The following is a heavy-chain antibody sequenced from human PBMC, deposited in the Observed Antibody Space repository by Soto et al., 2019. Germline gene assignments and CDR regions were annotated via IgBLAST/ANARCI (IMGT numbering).Heavy chain of an antibody. J-gene: IGHJ5*02. CDR3: ASTDIVTTNWFDP. CDR1: GESFIGYY. CDR2: INHGGST. D-gene: IGHD5-12*01. V-gene: IGHV4-34*01. Sequence: QVHLQQWGAGLLKPSETLSLTCAVYGESFIGYYWTWIRQSPGKGLEWIGEINHGGSTNYIPSLKSRVTISIDTSKNQFSLKLTSVTAADTSVYYCASTDIVTTNWFDPWGQGTRVTVSS.